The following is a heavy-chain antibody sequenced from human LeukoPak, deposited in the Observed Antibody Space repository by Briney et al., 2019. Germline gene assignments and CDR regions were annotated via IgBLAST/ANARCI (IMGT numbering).Heavy chain of an antibody. Sequence: GGSLRLSCAASGFTFSSYGMHRVRQAPGKGLEWVAFIRCDGSNKYYADSVKGRFTISRDNSKNTLYLQMNSLRAEDTAVYYCARLDRETYCSSTSCYVYWGQGTLVTVSS. J-gene: IGHJ4*02. D-gene: IGHD2-2*01. CDR1: GFTFSSYG. CDR2: IRCDGSNK. V-gene: IGHV3-30*02. CDR3: ARLDRETYCSSTSCYVY.